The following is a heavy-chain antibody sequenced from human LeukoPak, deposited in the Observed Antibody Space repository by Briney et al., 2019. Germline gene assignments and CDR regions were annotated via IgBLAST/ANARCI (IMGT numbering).Heavy chain of an antibody. CDR3: AKIASAVAGTDY. CDR1: GFDFSLYA. J-gene: IGHJ4*02. Sequence: GGSLRLSCEASGFDFSLYAMHWVRQAPGKGLEWVSAISGSGGSTYYADSVKGRFTISRDNSKNTLYLQMNSLRAEDTAVYYCAKIASAVAGTDYWGQGTLVTVSS. V-gene: IGHV3-23*01. CDR2: ISGSGGST. D-gene: IGHD6-19*01.